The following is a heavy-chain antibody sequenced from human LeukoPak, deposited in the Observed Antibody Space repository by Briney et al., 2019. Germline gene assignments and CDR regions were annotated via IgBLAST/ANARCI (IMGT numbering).Heavy chain of an antibody. V-gene: IGHV3-74*01. J-gene: IGHJ4*02. CDR2: INTDGSST. CDR1: GFTFSSYW. Sequence: GGSLRLSCAASGFTFSSYWMHWVRQAPGKGLVWVSRINTDGSSTSYADSVKGRFTISRDNSKNTLYLQMNSLRAEDTAVYYCAKWTGTRKGFDYWGQGTLVTVSS. D-gene: IGHD1-7*01. CDR3: AKWTGTRKGFDY.